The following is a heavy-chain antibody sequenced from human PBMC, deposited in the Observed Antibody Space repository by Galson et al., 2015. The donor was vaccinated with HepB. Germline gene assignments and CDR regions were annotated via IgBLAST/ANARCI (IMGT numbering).Heavy chain of an antibody. V-gene: IGHV3-30-3*01. J-gene: IGHJ3*02. Sequence: SLRLSCAASGFTFSSYAMHWVRQAPGKGLEWVAVISYDGSNKYYADSVKGRFTISRDNSKNTLYLQMNSLRAEDTAVYYCARSGNNWNYIAFDIWGQGTMVTVSS. D-gene: IGHD1-7*01. CDR3: ARSGNNWNYIAFDI. CDR2: ISYDGSNK. CDR1: GFTFSSYA.